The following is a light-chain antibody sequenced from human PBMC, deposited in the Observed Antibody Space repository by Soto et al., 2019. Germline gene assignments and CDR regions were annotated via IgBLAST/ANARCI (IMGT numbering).Light chain of an antibody. Sequence: QAVVTQPPSASGTPGQRVTISCTGSSCNIGNNAVIWYRQFPGTAAKLLMYNGNQRPSGVPDRFSGSKSGTSGSLAISGLQSEDEADYYCAAWDDNVDGLFGGGTKVTVL. J-gene: IGLJ3*02. CDR3: AAWDDNVDGL. CDR1: SCNIGNNA. CDR2: NGN. V-gene: IGLV1-44*01.